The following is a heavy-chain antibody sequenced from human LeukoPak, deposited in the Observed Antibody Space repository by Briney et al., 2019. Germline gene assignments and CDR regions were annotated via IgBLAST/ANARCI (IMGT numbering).Heavy chain of an antibody. CDR1: GFTFSSYA. J-gene: IGHJ6*02. V-gene: IGHV3-30-3*01. CDR2: ISYDGSNK. Sequence: QTGGSLRLSCAASGFTFSSYAMHWVRQAPGKGLEWVAVISYDGSNKYYADSVKGRFTISRDNSKNTLYLQMNSLRAEDTAVYYCAREGEYCSSTSCSYGMDVWGQGTTVTVSS. CDR3: AREGEYCSSTSCSYGMDV. D-gene: IGHD2-2*01.